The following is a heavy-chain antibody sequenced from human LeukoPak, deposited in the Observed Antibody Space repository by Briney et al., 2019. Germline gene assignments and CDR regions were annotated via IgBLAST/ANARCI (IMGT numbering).Heavy chain of an antibody. CDR3: AFRMNRGNYYYFDF. CDR2: INSDGSST. J-gene: IGHJ4*01. V-gene: IGHV3-74*01. Sequence: GGSLRLSCAASGFTFISYWMHWVRQAPGKGLVWVSRINSDGSSTSYADSVKGRFTISRDNAKNTLYLQMNSLRAEDTAMYYCAFRMNRGNYYYFDFWGHGALVAVSS. D-gene: IGHD1-26*01. CDR1: GFTFISYW.